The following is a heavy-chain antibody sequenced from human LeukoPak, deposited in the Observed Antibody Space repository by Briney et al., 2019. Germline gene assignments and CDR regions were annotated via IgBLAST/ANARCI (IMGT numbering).Heavy chain of an antibody. J-gene: IGHJ4*02. Sequence: GGSLRLSCAASGFTISTNYMSWVRQAPGKGLEWVSVMYTGGSTCYADSVKGRFTISRDNSKNTLYLQMNSLRAEDTALYYCARAPFYYDSSGYPYLDGWGQGTLVTVSS. CDR1: GFTISTNY. CDR3: ARAPFYYDSSGYPYLDG. D-gene: IGHD3-22*01. CDR2: MYTGGST. V-gene: IGHV3-53*01.